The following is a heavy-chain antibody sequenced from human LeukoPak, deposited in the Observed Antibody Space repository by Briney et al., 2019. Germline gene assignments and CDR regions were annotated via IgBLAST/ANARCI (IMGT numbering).Heavy chain of an antibody. CDR2: ISGDGGAT. V-gene: IGHV3-23*01. D-gene: IGHD3-10*01. CDR3: VKDFGRNLGGPGY. J-gene: IGHJ4*02. CDR1: GFTFSSYA. Sequence: PGGSLRLSCAASGFTFSSYAMSWVGQAPGGGLEWVSAISGDGGATYYADAVKGRFAISRDNSKSTLYLQMNSLRAEDTAMYYCVKDFGRNLGGPGYWGRGTLVTVSS.